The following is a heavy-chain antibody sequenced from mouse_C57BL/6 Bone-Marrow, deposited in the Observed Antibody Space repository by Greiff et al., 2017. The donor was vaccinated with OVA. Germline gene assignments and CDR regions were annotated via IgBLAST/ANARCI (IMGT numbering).Heavy chain of an antibody. CDR3: ARGDYGSSWYFDV. Sequence: QVQLQQPGTELVKPGASVKLSCKASGYTFPSYWMHWVKQRPGQGLEWIGNINPSNGGTNYNEKFKSKATLTVDKSSSTAYMQLSSLTSEDSAVYYCARGDYGSSWYFDVWGTGTTVTVSS. V-gene: IGHV1-53*01. CDR2: INPSNGGT. D-gene: IGHD1-1*01. J-gene: IGHJ1*03. CDR1: GYTFPSYW.